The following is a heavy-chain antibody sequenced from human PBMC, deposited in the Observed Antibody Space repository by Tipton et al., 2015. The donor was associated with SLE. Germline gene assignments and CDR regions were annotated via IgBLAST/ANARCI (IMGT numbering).Heavy chain of an antibody. Sequence: TLSLTCAVSGGSISSGGYSWSWIRQPPGKGLEWIGYIYHSGSTNYNPSLKSRVTISVDTSKNQFSLRLSSVTAADTAVYYCATQSEYSSSSRWFDPWGQGTLVTVSS. CDR1: GGSISSGGYS. CDR3: ATQSEYSSSSRWFDP. CDR2: IYHSGST. D-gene: IGHD6-6*01. V-gene: IGHV4-30-2*02. J-gene: IGHJ5*02.